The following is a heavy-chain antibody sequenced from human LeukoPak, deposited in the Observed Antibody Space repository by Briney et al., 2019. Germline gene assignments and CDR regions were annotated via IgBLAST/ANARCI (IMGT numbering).Heavy chain of an antibody. CDR2: IHYSGST. CDR3: ARHISSGGTYAHFDY. D-gene: IGHD1-26*01. Sequence: SETLSLTCTVSGGSISSYYWSWLRQPPGKGLEWIGYIHYSGSTNYNPSFKSRVTMSLDTSKNQVSLKLNSVTAADTAVYYCARHISSGGTYAHFDYWGQGTLVTVSS. J-gene: IGHJ4*02. V-gene: IGHV4-59*08. CDR1: GGSISSYY.